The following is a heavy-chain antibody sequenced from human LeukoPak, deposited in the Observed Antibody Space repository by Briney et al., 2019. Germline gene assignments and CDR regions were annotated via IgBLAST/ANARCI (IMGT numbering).Heavy chain of an antibody. CDR2: IYTSGST. J-gene: IGHJ4*02. CDR3: ARNERGSPDPLYFDY. V-gene: IGHV4-61*02. CDR1: GGSISSGSYY. D-gene: IGHD1-1*01. Sequence: PSETLSLTCTVSGGSISSGSYYWSWIRQPAGKGLEWIGRIYTSGSTNYNPSLKSRVTISVDTSKNQFSLKLSSVTAADTPVSYCARNERGSPDPLYFDYLGQGTLVTVSS.